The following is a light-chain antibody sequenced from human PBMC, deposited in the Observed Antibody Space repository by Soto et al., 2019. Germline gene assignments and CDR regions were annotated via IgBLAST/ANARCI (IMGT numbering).Light chain of an antibody. Sequence: DMQMTQSPSSLSASVGDRVTITCRTSQSISTYLNWYQQKAGKAPKLLIYAASSLQSGVPSRFSGRRSGTDFTLTISSLQREDLATYYCQQSYSTPLTFGGGTKVEIK. CDR1: QSISTY. V-gene: IGKV1-39*01. CDR2: AAS. J-gene: IGKJ4*01. CDR3: QQSYSTPLT.